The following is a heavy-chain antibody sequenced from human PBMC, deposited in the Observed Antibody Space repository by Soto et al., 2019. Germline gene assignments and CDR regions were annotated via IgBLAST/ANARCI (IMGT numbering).Heavy chain of an antibody. D-gene: IGHD2-15*01. CDR2: IIPIFGTA. Sequence: QVQLVQSGAEVKKPGSSVTVSCKASGGTFSSYAISWVRQAPGQGLEWLGGIIPIFGTANYAQKFQGRVTITADESTSTADMELGSLRSEDTAVYYCARGAGVVVDAAYYFDYWGQGTLVTVSS. J-gene: IGHJ4*02. V-gene: IGHV1-69*01. CDR3: ARGAGVVVDAAYYFDY. CDR1: GGTFSSYA.